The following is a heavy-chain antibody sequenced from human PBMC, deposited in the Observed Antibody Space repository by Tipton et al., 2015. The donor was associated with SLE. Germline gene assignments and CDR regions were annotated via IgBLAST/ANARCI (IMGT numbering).Heavy chain of an antibody. J-gene: IGHJ5*01. V-gene: IGHV4-61*02. Sequence: TLSLTCTVSGGSFNSGLYYWSWVRQPAGEGLEWIGRIYSSGSPNYNPSLKSRVSISLDTSKNQFSLKLNSVTAADTAVYYCATYSGWFHTWGHGALVTVSS. CDR3: ATYSGWFHT. CDR1: GGSFNSGLYY. CDR2: IYSSGSP. D-gene: IGHD4-11*01.